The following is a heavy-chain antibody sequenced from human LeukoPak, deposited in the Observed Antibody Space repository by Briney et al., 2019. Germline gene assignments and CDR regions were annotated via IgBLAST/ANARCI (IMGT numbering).Heavy chain of an antibody. CDR2: MSILSGIT. V-gene: IGHV3-21*01. CDR3: AREYSSSSVDY. Sequence: GGSLRLSCAGSGFPFSGYSMNWVRQTPGKGLEWVSSMSILSGITYYAESVKGRFTVSRDNAKNLLHLQMNSLRVEDTAIYYCAREYSSSSVDYWGQGTLVTVSS. D-gene: IGHD6-6*01. CDR1: GFPFSGYS. J-gene: IGHJ4*02.